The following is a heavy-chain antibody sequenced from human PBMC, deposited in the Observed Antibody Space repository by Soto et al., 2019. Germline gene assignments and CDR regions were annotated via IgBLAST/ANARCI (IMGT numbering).Heavy chain of an antibody. CDR3: ARFYSSGWPRGYFDY. CDR1: GYTFTSHG. V-gene: IGHV1-18*01. Sequence: QVQLVQSGGEVKKPGASVKVSCKAAGYTFTSHGISWVRQAPGQGLEWMGWISTFHGSINYAQKFQGRVTMNTDTSTSTAYMELRSLRSDDTAVYYCARFYSSGWPRGYFDYWAREPRSP. CDR2: ISTFHGSI. D-gene: IGHD6-19*01. J-gene: IGHJ4*02.